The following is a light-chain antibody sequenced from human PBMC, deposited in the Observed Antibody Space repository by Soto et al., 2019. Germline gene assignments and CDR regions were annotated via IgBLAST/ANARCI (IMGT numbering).Light chain of an antibody. CDR1: QGIGTY. V-gene: IGKV1-9*01. CDR3: QHFNNWPYT. CDR2: ASS. J-gene: IGKJ2*01. Sequence: IQLTQSPSSLSASVGDRVTVTCRASQGIGTYLVWYQQKRGKAPTVLIYASSTLQTGVPSRFSGSGSGTDFTLTISSLQSEDFAVYYCQHFNNWPYTFGQGTKLEIK.